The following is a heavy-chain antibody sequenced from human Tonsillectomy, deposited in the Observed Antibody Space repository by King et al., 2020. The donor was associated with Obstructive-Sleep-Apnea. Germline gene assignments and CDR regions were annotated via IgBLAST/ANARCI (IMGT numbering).Heavy chain of an antibody. D-gene: IGHD3-3*01. V-gene: IGHV4-31*03. Sequence: QLQESGPGLVKPSQTLSLTCTVSGGSISSGGYYWSWIRQHPGKGLEWIGCIYYSGSTYYNPSLKSRVTISVDTSKNQFSLKLSSVTAADTAVYYCARGDPLPPIFGAGMFDYWGQGTLVTVSS. CDR2: IYYSGST. CDR1: GGSISSGGYY. J-gene: IGHJ4*02. CDR3: ARGDPLPPIFGAGMFDY.